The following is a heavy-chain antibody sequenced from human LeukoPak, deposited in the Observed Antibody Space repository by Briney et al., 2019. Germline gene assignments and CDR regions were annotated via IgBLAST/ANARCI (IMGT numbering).Heavy chain of an antibody. Sequence: GASVKVPCKASGYTFTNYGISWVRQAPGRGLEWMGWVSTYTFTTHYAQKFQGRVTMTKDTSTSTAYMELSSLRSDDTAVYYCTRGRDMSAAAHYWGQGTLVTVSS. CDR3: TRGRDMSAAAHY. CDR2: VSTYTFTT. D-gene: IGHD6-13*01. CDR1: GYTFTNYG. J-gene: IGHJ4*02. V-gene: IGHV1-18*01.